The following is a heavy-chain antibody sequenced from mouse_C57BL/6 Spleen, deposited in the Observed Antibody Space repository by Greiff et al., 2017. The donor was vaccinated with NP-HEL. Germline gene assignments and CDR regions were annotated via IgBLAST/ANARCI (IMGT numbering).Heavy chain of an antibody. Sequence: VQLQQSGPELVKPGASVKISCKASGYTFTDYYMNWVKQSHGKSLEWIGDINPNNGGTSYNQKFKGKATLTVDQSSSTAYMELRSLTSEDSAVYYCARKGDYGKLDYWGQGTTLTVSS. V-gene: IGHV1-26*01. D-gene: IGHD2-4*01. CDR1: GYTFTDYY. J-gene: IGHJ2*01. CDR3: ARKGDYGKLDY. CDR2: INPNNGGT.